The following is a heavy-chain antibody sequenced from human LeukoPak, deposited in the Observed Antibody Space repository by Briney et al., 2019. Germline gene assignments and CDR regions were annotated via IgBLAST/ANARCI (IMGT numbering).Heavy chain of an antibody. CDR1: GGSFSGYY. J-gene: IGHJ4*02. D-gene: IGHD2-15*01. CDR2: INHSGST. V-gene: IGHV4-34*01. CDR3: ARAKGLIVVVVAATQRRGGFDY. Sequence: SETLSLTCAVYGGSFSGYYWSWIRQPPGKGLEWIGEINHSGSTDYNPSLKSRVTISVDTSKNQFSLKLSSVTAADTAVYYCARAKGLIVVVVAATQRRGGFDYWGQGTLVTVSS.